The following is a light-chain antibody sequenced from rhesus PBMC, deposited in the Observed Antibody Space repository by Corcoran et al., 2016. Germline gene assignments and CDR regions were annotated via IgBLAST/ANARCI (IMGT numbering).Light chain of an antibody. CDR2: KAS. V-gene: IGKV1-22*01. J-gene: IGKJ1*01. CDR3: QQYSSSRT. Sequence: DIQMTQSPSSLSASVGDTVTITCRASQSISSWLAWYQPKPGKAPKLLINKASTLQSGVPSRFSGSGSGTDFTLTISSLQSEDFATYYCQQYSSSRTFGQGTKVEIK. CDR1: QSISSW.